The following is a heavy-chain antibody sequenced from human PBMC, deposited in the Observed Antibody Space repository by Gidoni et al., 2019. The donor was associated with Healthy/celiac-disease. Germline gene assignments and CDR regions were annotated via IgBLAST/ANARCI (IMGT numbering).Heavy chain of an antibody. CDR1: GFTFRSYW. Sequence: EVQLVESGGGLVQPGGSLRLSCAASGFTFRSYWMSWVRQAPGKGLEWVANIKQDGSEKYYVDSVKGRFTISRDNAKNSLYLQMNSLRAEDTAVYYCAREGGFYYDSSGYYNPYYFDYWGQGTLVTVSS. V-gene: IGHV3-7*05. CDR2: IKQDGSEK. CDR3: AREGGFYYDSSGYYNPYYFDY. D-gene: IGHD3-22*01. J-gene: IGHJ4*02.